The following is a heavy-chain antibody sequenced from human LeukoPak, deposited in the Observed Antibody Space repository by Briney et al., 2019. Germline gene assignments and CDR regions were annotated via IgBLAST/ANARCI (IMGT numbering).Heavy chain of an antibody. J-gene: IGHJ4*02. V-gene: IGHV4-38-2*01. CDR2: IYYSGST. CDR3: ARSDYYDRSSGCFDY. Sequence: SETLSLTCAVSGYSISSGYYWGWIRQPPGKGLEWIGYIYYSGSTNYNPSLKSRVTISVDTSKNQFSLKLSSVTAADTAVYYCARSDYYDRSSGCFDYWGQGTLVTVSS. D-gene: IGHD3-22*01. CDR1: GYSISSGYY.